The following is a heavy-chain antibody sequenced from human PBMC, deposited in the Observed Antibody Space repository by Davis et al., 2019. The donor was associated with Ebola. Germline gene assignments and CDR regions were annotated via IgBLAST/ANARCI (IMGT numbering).Heavy chain of an antibody. Sequence: PGGSLRLSCAASGFTFSSYSMNWVRQAPGKGLEWVSYISSSSSTIYYADSVKGRFTISRDNAKNSLYLQMHSLIDEETAVYYWARVDVWGSYRSDYWGQGTLVTVSS. J-gene: IGHJ4*02. V-gene: IGHV3-48*02. CDR1: GFTFSSYS. CDR2: ISSSSSTI. CDR3: ARVDVWGSYRSDY. D-gene: IGHD3-16*02.